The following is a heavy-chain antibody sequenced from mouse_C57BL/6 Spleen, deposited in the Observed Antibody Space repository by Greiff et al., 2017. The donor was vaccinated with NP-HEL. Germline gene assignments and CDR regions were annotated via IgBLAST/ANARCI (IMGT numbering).Heavy chain of an antibody. CDR3: ARFLDY. V-gene: IGHV7-3*01. CDR1: GFTFTDYY. J-gene: IGHJ2*01. Sequence: EVQVVESGGGLVQPGGSLSLSCAASGFTFTDYYMSWVRQPPGKALEWLGFIRNKANGYTTEYSASVKGRFTISRDNSQSILYLQMNALGAEDSATYYCARFLDYWGQGTTLTVSS. CDR2: IRNKANGYTT.